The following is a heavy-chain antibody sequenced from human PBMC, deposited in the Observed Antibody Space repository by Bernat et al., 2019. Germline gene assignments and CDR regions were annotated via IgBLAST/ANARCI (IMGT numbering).Heavy chain of an antibody. D-gene: IGHD3-10*01. CDR1: GFTVSSNY. CDR3: AGSGSKRYFDY. CDR2: IYSGGST. J-gene: IGHJ4*02. V-gene: IGHV3-66*01. Sequence: EVQLVESGGGLVQSGGSLRLSCAASGFTVSSNYMSWVRQAPGKGLEWVSVIYSGGSTYYADSVKGRFTISRDNSKNTVYLQMNSLRAEDTAVYYCAGSGSKRYFDYWGQGTLVTVSS.